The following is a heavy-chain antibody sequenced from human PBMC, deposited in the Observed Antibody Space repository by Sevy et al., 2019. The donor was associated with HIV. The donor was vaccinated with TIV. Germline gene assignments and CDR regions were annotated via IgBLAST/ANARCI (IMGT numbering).Heavy chain of an antibody. V-gene: IGHV3-7*01. J-gene: IGHJ4*02. CDR3: ARDSGNYYFNY. D-gene: IGHD1-26*01. Sequence: GGSLRLSCAASAFTFSRYWMGWVRQAPGKGLEWVANIKQDGSQKYYVDSVKGRFTIPRDNAKNSLYLQMNSLRAEDTAVYYCARDSGNYYFNYWGQGALVTVSS. CDR1: AFTFSRYW. CDR2: IKQDGSQK.